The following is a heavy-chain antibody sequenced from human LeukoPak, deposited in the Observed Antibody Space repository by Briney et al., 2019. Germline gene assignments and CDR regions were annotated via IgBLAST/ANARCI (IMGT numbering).Heavy chain of an antibody. V-gene: IGHV3-23*01. J-gene: IGHJ4*02. D-gene: IGHD3-10*01. CDR2: ISGSGGRT. CDR1: GFTFTTYA. CDR3: ARNYGSGSYYKSAFDY. Sequence: GGSLRLSCAASGFTFTTYAINWVRLAPGKGLEWVSSISGSGGRTDYADSVKGRFTISRDNSKNTLYLQMNSLRAEDTAVYYCARNYGSGSYYKSAFDYWGQGTLVTVSS.